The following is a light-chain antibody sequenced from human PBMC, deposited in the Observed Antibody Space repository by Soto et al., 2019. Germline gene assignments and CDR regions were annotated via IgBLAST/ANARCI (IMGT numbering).Light chain of an antibody. CDR2: GAS. J-gene: IGKJ1*01. V-gene: IGKV3-15*01. CDR3: QQYNNWPPWT. Sequence: EIVMTQSPATLSVSPGERATVSCMASQSVSSNLAWYQQKPGQAPRLLIYGASTRATGIPARFSGSGSGTEFTLTISSLQSEDFAVYYCQQYNNWPPWTFGQGTKVDIK. CDR1: QSVSSN.